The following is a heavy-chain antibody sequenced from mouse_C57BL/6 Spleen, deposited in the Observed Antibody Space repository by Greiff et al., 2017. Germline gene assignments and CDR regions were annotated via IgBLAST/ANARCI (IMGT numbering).Heavy chain of an antibody. Sequence: EVQRVESGGGLVKPGGSLKLSCAASGFTFSSYAMSWVRQTPEKRLEWVATISGGGSYTYYPDNVKGRYTISRDNAKNNLYLYMSHLKSEDTAMSYCARGGLLRYFDYLGQGTTLTVSS. CDR1: GFTFSSYA. J-gene: IGHJ2*01. CDR3: ARGGLLRYFDY. V-gene: IGHV5-4*01. D-gene: IGHD1-1*01. CDR2: ISGGGSYT.